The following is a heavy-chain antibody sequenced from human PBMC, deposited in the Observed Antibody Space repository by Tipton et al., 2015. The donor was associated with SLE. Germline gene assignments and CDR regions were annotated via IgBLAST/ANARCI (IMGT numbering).Heavy chain of an antibody. J-gene: IGHJ4*02. CDR3: AREGESLNYFDH. Sequence: TLSLTCSVSGGSISGTNYYWDWIRQPPGKGPEWIGRITNNGNTYYIPSLQSRVTMSVDTSKNHFSLKLSSVTAADTAVYYCAREGESLNYFDHWGQGKLVTVSS. V-gene: IGHV4-39*02. CDR2: ITNNGNT. D-gene: IGHD1-26*01. CDR1: GGSISGTNYY.